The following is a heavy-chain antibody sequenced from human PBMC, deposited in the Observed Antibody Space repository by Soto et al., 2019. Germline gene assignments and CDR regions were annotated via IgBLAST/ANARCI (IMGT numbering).Heavy chain of an antibody. CDR2: IYTGGRT. V-gene: IGHV3-53*01. J-gene: IGHJ4*02. CDR1: GFTVSNNY. CDR3: ARARDGYNFLYEPT. D-gene: IGHD5-12*01. Sequence: GGSLRLSCAASGFTVSNNYMSWVRQAPGKGLEWVSVIYTGGRTDYADSVKGRFTISRDNSKHTLYLQMNSLRVEDTAVYCCARARDGYNFLYEPTWGQGTLVTVYS.